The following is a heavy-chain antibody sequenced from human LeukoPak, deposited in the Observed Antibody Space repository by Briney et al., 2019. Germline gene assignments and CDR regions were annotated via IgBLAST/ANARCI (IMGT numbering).Heavy chain of an antibody. J-gene: IGHJ4*02. CDR1: GFTFTTYA. CDR3: ARYSSGSCYDY. D-gene: IGHD6-13*01. Sequence: GGSLRLSCAALGFTFTTYAMHWVRQAPGRGLEYVSAISTDGGGTYYANSVKGRFTISRDNSKNTLYLQMGSLRVEDMAVYYCARYSSGSCYDYWGQGTLVTVSS. CDR2: ISTDGGGT. V-gene: IGHV3-64*01.